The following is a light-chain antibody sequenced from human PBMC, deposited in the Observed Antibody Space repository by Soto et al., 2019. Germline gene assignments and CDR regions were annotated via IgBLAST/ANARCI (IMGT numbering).Light chain of an antibody. V-gene: IGKV3-20*01. J-gene: IGKJ2*01. Sequence: EIVLTQSPGTLSLSPGERATLSCRASQSVSSTYLAWFQQKPGQAPRLLIYGASSRATGIPGRFSGGGSGTDFALTISRLEPEDFAVYYCQQYGSSPYTFGQGTKLEIK. CDR3: QQYGSSPYT. CDR1: QSVSSTY. CDR2: GAS.